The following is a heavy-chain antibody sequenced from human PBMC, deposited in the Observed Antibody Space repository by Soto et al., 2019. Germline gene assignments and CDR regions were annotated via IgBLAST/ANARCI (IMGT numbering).Heavy chain of an antibody. V-gene: IGHV3-23*01. Sequence: KGLEWVSAISGSGGSTYYADSVKGRFTISRDNSKNTLYLQMNSLRAEDTAVYYCAKVEAATRGGYYMDVWGKGTTVTVSS. J-gene: IGHJ6*03. CDR3: AKVEAATRGGYYMDV. D-gene: IGHD2-15*01. CDR2: ISGSGGST.